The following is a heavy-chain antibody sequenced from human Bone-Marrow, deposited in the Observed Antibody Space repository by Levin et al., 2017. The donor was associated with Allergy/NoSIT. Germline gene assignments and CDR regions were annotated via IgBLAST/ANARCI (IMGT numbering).Heavy chain of an antibody. V-gene: IGHV3-74*01. Sequence: QAGGSLRLSCAASGFTFSRYWMHWVRQAPGKGLVWVSDISSDGSTTTYADSVKGRFTISRDNAKNTLYLQMSSLRAEDTAVYYCARVHDTSADWGQGTLVTVSS. J-gene: IGHJ4*02. CDR2: ISSDGSTT. CDR3: ARVHDTSAD. D-gene: IGHD3-22*01. CDR1: GFTFSRYW.